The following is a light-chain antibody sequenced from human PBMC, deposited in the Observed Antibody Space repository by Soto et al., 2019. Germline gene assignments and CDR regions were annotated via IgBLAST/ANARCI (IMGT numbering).Light chain of an antibody. CDR3: QQYNSWLT. Sequence: EIGLSQSPGTLSLSPGEIATLSCRASQSVSSNLAWYQQKPGQAPRLLIYGASTRATGIPARFSGSGSGTEFTLTISSLQSEDFAIYYCQQYNSWLTFGGGTKV. V-gene: IGKV3-15*01. CDR2: GAS. CDR1: QSVSSN. J-gene: IGKJ4*01.